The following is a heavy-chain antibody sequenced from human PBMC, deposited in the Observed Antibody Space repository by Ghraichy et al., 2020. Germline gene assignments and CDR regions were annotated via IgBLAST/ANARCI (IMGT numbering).Heavy chain of an antibody. J-gene: IGHJ4*01. Sequence: VSAISGSGGSTYYADSVKGRFTISRDNSKNTLYLQMNSLRAEDTAVYYCAKDGGGRADSSGYYVPWVDYWG. CDR2: ISGSGGST. CDR3: AKDGGGRADSSGYYVPWVDY. D-gene: IGHD3-22*01. V-gene: IGHV3-23*01.